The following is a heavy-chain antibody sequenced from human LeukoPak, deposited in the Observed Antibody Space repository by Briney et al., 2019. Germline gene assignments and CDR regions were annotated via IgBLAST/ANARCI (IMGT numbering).Heavy chain of an antibody. CDR2: VSGSGDNT. J-gene: IGHJ3*02. V-gene: IGHV3-23*01. Sequence: GGSLRLSCAASGFTFSNYFMSWVRQAPGKGLAWVSTVSGSGDNTYYADSVKGRFTISRDNAKNSLYLQMTNLSAEDTAVYFCARDLAWDAFDIWGQGTMVTVSS. CDR1: GFTFSNYF. CDR3: ARDLAWDAFDI.